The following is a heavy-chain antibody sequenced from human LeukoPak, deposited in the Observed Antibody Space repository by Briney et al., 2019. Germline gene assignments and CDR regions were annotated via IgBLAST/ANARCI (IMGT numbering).Heavy chain of an antibody. V-gene: IGHV1-69*13. D-gene: IGHD6-13*01. CDR1: GGTFSSYA. CDR3: ARDRIAAAGTGGIGY. CDR2: IIPIFGTA. J-gene: IGHJ4*02. Sequence: SVKVSCKASGGTFSSYAISWVRQAPGQGLEWMGGIIPIFGTANYAQKFQGRVTITADESTSTAYMELSSLRSEDTAVYYCARDRIAAAGTGGIGYWGQGTLVTVSS.